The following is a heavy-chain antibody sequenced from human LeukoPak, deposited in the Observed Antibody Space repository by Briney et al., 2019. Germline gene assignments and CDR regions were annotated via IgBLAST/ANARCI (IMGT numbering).Heavy chain of an antibody. D-gene: IGHD6-13*01. Sequence: SETLSLTCSVSGGSISSSSYYWGWIRQPPGRGLEWIGGIYYSGSTYYNPSLKSRVTISVDTSKNQFSLKLSSVTAADTAVYYCATLPRIAAPNWGQGTLVTLSS. CDR2: IYYSGST. CDR3: ATLPRIAAPN. J-gene: IGHJ4*02. V-gene: IGHV4-39*07. CDR1: GGSISSSSYY.